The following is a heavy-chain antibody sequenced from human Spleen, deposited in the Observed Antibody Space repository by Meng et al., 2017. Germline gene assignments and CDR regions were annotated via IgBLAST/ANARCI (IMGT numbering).Heavy chain of an antibody. CDR1: GFTFSNFA. CDR3: ARVQFGSGSYSDY. V-gene: IGHV3-23*01. CDR2: ISGSGGST. D-gene: IGHD3-10*01. Sequence: GGSLRLSCAASGFTFSNFAMNWVRQAPGKGLEWVSAISGSGGSTYYADSVKGRFTISRDNAKNSLYLQMNSLRAEDTALYYCARVQFGSGSYSDYWGQGTLVTVSS. J-gene: IGHJ4*02.